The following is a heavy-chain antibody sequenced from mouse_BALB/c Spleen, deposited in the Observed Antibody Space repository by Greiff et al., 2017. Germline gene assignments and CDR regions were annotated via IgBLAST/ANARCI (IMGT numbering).Heavy chain of an antibody. CDR2: ISDGGSYT. V-gene: IGHV5-4*02. Sequence: EVKLMESGGGLVKPGGSLKLSCAASGFTFSDYYMYWVRQTPEKRLEWVATISDGGSYTYYPDSVKGRFTISRDNAKNNLYLQMSSLKSEDTAMYYCAREETTPLAYWGQGTLVTVSA. D-gene: IGHD1-1*01. CDR1: GFTFSDYY. CDR3: AREETTPLAY. J-gene: IGHJ3*01.